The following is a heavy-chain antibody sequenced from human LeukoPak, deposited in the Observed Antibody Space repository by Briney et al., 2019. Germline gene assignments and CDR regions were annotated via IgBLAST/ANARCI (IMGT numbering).Heavy chain of an antibody. CDR2: IYYSGST. D-gene: IGHD3-22*01. CDR1: GGSINSSSYY. J-gene: IGHJ5*02. V-gene: IGHV4-39*01. Sequence: KPSETLSLTCTVSGGSINSSSYYWGWIRQPPGKGLEWIGSIYYSGSTYYNPSLKSRITISVDTSKNQVFLKLSSVTAADTAVYYCARHRSRNYYDTPFDPWGQGTLVTVSS. CDR3: ARHRSRNYYDTPFDP.